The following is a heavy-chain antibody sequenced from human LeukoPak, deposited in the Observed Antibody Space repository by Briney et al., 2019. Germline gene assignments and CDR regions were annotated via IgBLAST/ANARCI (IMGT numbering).Heavy chain of an antibody. CDR1: GDSISSGDYY. CDR2: IYYSGST. Sequence: PSETLSLTCTVSGDSISSGDYYWSWIRQPAGKGLEWIGYIYYSGSTNYNPSLKSRVTISVDTSKNQFSLKLSSVTAADTAVYYCARGWIDGYNPLDYWGQGTLVTVSS. V-gene: IGHV4-61*10. J-gene: IGHJ4*02. D-gene: IGHD5-24*01. CDR3: ARGWIDGYNPLDY.